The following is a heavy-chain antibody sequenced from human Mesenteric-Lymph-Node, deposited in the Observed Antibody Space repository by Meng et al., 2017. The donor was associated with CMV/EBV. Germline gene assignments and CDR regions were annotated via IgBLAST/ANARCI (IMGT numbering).Heavy chain of an antibody. D-gene: IGHD3-22*01. Sequence: GESLKISCAASGFTVSSNHMSWVRQAPRKGLEWVSIIYSGGSTYYADSVKGRFTISRDNSKNTLYLQMNNLRAEDTAVYYCAKDYDTSGYYSMYYYYGMDVWGQGTTVTVSS. V-gene: IGHV3-66*02. CDR3: AKDYDTSGYYSMYYYYGMDV. CDR2: IYSGGST. J-gene: IGHJ6*02. CDR1: GFTVSSNH.